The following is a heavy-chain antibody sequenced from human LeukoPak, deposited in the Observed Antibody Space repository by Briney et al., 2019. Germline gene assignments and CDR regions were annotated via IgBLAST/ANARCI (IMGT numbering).Heavy chain of an antibody. CDR2: IYSGGDT. D-gene: IGHD2-15*01. V-gene: IGHV3-53*01. J-gene: IGHJ4*02. Sequence: GGSLRLSCAASGFTVSSNYMSWVRQAPGKGLEWVSVIYSGGDTYYAESVRGRFTISRDTSKNTLYLQLNSLRAEDTAVYYCAREDCSGGSCYLGYWGQGTLVTVPT. CDR1: GFTVSSNY. CDR3: AREDCSGGSCYLGY.